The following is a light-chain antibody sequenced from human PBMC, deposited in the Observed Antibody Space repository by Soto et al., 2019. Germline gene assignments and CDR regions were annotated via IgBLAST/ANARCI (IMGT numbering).Light chain of an antibody. Sequence: EIVMTQSPATLSVSPGGRATLSCRASQSVSSNLAWYQQKPGQAPRLLIYGASTRATGFPARFSGSGSGTEFTLTISSLQSEDFAVYYCQQYNNRPRTFGQGTKVEIK. V-gene: IGKV3-15*01. CDR2: GAS. CDR3: QQYNNRPRT. CDR1: QSVSSN. J-gene: IGKJ1*01.